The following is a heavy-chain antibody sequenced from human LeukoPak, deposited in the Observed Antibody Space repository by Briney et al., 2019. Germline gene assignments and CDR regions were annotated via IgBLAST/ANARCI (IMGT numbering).Heavy chain of an antibody. D-gene: IGHD6-19*01. CDR3: ARQSSIAVAGIDY. CDR1: GYSFTSYW. Sequence: GESLKISCKGSGYSFTSYWIGWLRQMPGKGLEWMGIIYPGDSDTRYSPSFQGQVTISADKSISTAYLQWSSLKASDTAMYYCARQSSIAVAGIDYWGQGTLVTVSS. V-gene: IGHV5-51*01. J-gene: IGHJ4*02. CDR2: IYPGDSDT.